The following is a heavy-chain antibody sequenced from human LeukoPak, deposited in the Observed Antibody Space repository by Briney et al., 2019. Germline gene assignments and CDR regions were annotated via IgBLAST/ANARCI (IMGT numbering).Heavy chain of an antibody. CDR1: GGSFSGYY. Sequence: SETLSLTCAVYGGSFSGYYWSWIRQPPGKGLQWIGTLYHSGKTYYNPSLKSRLTISADTSKNQFSLNLTSVTAADTAVYYCATMMYGSGNYYNSDYWGQGTLVTVSS. CDR2: LYHSGKT. V-gene: IGHV4-34*01. CDR3: ATMMYGSGNYYNSDY. D-gene: IGHD3-10*01. J-gene: IGHJ4*02.